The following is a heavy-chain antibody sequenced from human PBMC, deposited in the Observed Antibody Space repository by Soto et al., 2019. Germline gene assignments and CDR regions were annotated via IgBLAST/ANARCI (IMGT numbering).Heavy chain of an antibody. CDR3: ARASGGAYCGGDCYPYYYYGMDV. D-gene: IGHD2-21*02. CDR2: ISAYNGNT. J-gene: IGHJ6*02. Sequence: ASVKVSCKASGYTFTSYGISWVRQAPGQGLEWMGWISAYNGNTNYAQKLQGRVTMTTDTSTSTAYMELRSLRSDDTAVYYCARASGGAYCGGDCYPYYYYGMDVWGQGTTVTAP. CDR1: GYTFTSYG. V-gene: IGHV1-18*04.